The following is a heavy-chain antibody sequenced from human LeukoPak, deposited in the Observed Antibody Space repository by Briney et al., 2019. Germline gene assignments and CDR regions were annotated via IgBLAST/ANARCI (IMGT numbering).Heavy chain of an antibody. D-gene: IGHD2-2*01. CDR1: GFTFSSYS. Sequence: PGGSLRLSCAASGFTFSSYSMNWVRQAPGKGLEWVSYISSSSSTIYYADSVKGRFTISRDNAKNSLYLQMNSLRAEDTAVYFCARSISWHDGWFDPWGQGTLVTVSS. CDR3: ARSISWHDGWFDP. CDR2: ISSSSSTI. V-gene: IGHV3-48*04. J-gene: IGHJ5*02.